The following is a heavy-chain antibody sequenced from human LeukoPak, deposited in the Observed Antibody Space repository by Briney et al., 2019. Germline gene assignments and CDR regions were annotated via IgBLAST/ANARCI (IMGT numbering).Heavy chain of an antibody. V-gene: IGHV4-59*01. CDR2: IYYSGST. Sequence: SETLSLTCTVSGGSISSYYWNWIRQPPGNGLEWIGYIYYSGSTNYNPSLKSRVTTSVDTSKNQFSLKLSSVTAADTAVYYCARERLGYYDRSGLDYWGQGTLVTVSS. CDR3: ARERLGYYDRSGLDY. D-gene: IGHD3-22*01. CDR1: GGSISSYY. J-gene: IGHJ4*02.